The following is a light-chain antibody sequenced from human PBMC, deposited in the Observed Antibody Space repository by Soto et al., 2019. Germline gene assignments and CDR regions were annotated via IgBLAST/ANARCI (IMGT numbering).Light chain of an antibody. J-gene: IGKJ3*01. V-gene: IGKV4-1*01. CDR3: QQYYSTPPT. Sequence: DIVMTQSPDSLAVSLGERVTINCKSSQSVLYSSNNENFLAWYQQKPGQPPKLLIYWASTRESGVPDRFSGGGSGTDFTLTISSLQAEDVAVYYCQQYYSTPPTFGPGTKVDIK. CDR2: WAS. CDR1: QSVLYSSNNENF.